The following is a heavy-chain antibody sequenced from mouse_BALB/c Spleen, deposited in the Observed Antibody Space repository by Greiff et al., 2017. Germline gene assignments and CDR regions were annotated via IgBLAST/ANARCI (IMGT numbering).Heavy chain of an antibody. CDR2: INPYNGDT. Sequence: VQLQQSGPELVKPGASVKISCKASGYSFTGYFMNWVMQSHGKSLEWIGRINPYNGDTFYNQKFKGKATLTVDKSSSTAHMELRSLASEDSAVYYCARYLRPYYGSSSFAYWGQGTLVTVSA. CDR3: ARYLRPYYGSSSFAY. CDR1: GYSFTGYF. D-gene: IGHD1-1*01. J-gene: IGHJ3*01. V-gene: IGHV1-20*02.